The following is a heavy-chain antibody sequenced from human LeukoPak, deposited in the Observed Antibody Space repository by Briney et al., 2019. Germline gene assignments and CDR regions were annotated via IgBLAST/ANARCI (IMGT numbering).Heavy chain of an antibody. J-gene: IGHJ4*02. Sequence: SETLSLTCTVSGGSISSGDYYWSWIRQPPGKGPEWIGYIYYSGSTYYNPSLKSRVTISVDTSKNQFSLKLSSVTAADTAVYYCARGIYGSGSYYNGWGQGTLVTVSS. CDR1: GGSISSGDYY. CDR2: IYYSGST. D-gene: IGHD3-10*01. CDR3: ARGIYGSGSYYNG. V-gene: IGHV4-30-4*01.